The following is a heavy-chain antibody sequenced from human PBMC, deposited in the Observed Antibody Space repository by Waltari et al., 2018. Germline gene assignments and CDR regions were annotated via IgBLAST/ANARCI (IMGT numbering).Heavy chain of an antibody. CDR2: IYSGGIT. V-gene: IGHV3-53*02. Sequence: EVQLVETGGGLIQPGGSLRLSCAASGFTVSSNYMSWVRQAPGKGLEGVSVIYSGGITYYTDSEKRRFTTSGGSSKNTFHLQMNSLRAEDTAVYYCAREMMPPGYYYYMGVWGKGTTVTVSS. CDR3: AREMMPPGYYYYMGV. D-gene: IGHD1-1*01. J-gene: IGHJ6*03. CDR1: GFTVSSNY.